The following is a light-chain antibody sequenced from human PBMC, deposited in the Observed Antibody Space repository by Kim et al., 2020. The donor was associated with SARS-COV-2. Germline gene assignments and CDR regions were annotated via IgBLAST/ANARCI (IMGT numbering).Light chain of an antibody. CDR1: NIENKG. CDR3: QVWAVCHPV. J-gene: IGLJ7*01. CDR2: YDS. V-gene: IGLV3-21*01. Sequence: SYELTQPPSVSAAPGKTACITCGGNNIENKGVHWCQQTPGQAPVLVIYYDSDRPSGLPERFSGSKSGNTATLTINRVVAGDEAVYFCQVWAVCHPV.